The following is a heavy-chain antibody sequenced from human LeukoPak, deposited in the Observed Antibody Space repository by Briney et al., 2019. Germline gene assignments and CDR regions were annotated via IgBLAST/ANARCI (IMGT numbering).Heavy chain of an antibody. D-gene: IGHD6-19*01. CDR1: GGSFSGYY. CDR3: ARAEQWLVYYFDY. J-gene: IGHJ4*02. CDR2: INHSGST. V-gene: IGHV4-34*01. Sequence: SETLSLTCAVYGGSFSGYYWSWIRQPPGKGQERIGEINHSGSTNYNPSLKSRVTISVDTSKNQFSLKLSSVTAADTAVYYCARAEQWLVYYFDYWGQGTLVTVSS.